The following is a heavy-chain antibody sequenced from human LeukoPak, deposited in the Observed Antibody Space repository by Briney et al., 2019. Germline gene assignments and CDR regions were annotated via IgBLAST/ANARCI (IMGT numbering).Heavy chain of an antibody. CDR2: ISSNGGST. Sequence: PGGSLRLSCAASGFTFSSYAMHWVRQAPGKGLEYVSAISSNGGSTYYANSVKGRFTISRDNSKNTLYLQMGSLRAEDMAVYYCARGGWSEYWGQGTLVTVSS. J-gene: IGHJ4*02. CDR1: GFTFSSYA. CDR3: ARGGWSEY. V-gene: IGHV3-64*01. D-gene: IGHD2-15*01.